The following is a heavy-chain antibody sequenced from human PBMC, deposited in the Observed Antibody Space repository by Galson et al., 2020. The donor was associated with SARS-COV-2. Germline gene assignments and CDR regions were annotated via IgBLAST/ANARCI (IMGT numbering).Heavy chain of an antibody. CDR1: GGSIRSGGYY. V-gene: IGHV4-31*03. CDR2: LYSSGST. Sequence: SETLSLTCTVSGGSIRSGGYYWSWIRPHPGKGLEWIGYLYSSGSTHYNPSLKSRVTITVDTSKNQFSLKLSSVTAAATAVYYCARVDYDILTGYSPGGMDVWGQGTTVTVSS. J-gene: IGHJ6*02. D-gene: IGHD3-9*01. CDR3: ARVDYDILTGYSPGGMDV.